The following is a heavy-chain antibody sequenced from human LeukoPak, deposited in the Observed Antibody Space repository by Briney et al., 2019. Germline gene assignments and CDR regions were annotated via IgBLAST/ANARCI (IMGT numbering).Heavy chain of an antibody. CDR1: GFTFSSYA. CDR2: ISGGAGST. Sequence: GGSLRPSCAASGFTFSSYAMSWVRQAPGKGLEWVSAISGGAGSTYYADSVKGRFTISRDNSKNTLYLQMNSLSAEDTALYYCARDLSSSSWGTFAYWGQGTLVTVSS. D-gene: IGHD6-13*01. CDR3: ARDLSSSSWGTFAY. V-gene: IGHV3-23*01. J-gene: IGHJ4*02.